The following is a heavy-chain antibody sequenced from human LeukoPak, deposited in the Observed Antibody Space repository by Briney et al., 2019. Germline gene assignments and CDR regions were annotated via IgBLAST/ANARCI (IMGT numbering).Heavy chain of an antibody. Sequence: PGGSLRLSCAASGLFVSSNSMTWVRQAPGKGLEWVSVIYSGGSTYYADSVKGRFTISRDNSKNTVYLQMNSLRPEDTAVYYCMWISTGGYWGQGTLVTVS. CDR3: MWISTGGY. V-gene: IGHV3-53*01. CDR1: GLFVSSNS. J-gene: IGHJ4*02. D-gene: IGHD5-12*01. CDR2: IYSGGST.